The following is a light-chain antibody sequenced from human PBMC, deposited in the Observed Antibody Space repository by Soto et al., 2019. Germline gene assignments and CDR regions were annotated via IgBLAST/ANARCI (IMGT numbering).Light chain of an antibody. CDR3: QHYNSYSEA. CDR2: GAS. CDR1: QSVSSN. V-gene: IGKV3-15*01. J-gene: IGKJ1*01. Sequence: EIVITQSPATLSVSPGERATLSCRASQSVSSNLAWYQQKPGQAPRLLIYGASTRATGIPARFGGSGSGTEFTLTISSLQSEDFATYYCQHYNSYSEAFGQGTKVDIK.